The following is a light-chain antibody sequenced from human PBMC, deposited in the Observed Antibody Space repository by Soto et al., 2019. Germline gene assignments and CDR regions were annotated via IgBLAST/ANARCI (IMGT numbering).Light chain of an antibody. CDR1: QSIGSN. V-gene: IGKV3-15*01. J-gene: IGKJ4*01. CDR3: QQYNNWPLT. CDR2: AAS. Sequence: EIVMTQSPATLSVSPGERATLSCRASQSIGSNLAWYQQKPGQAPRLLIYAASTRATGVPARFSGGLSGTEFTLNLSSLQSEDFAVYDCQQYNNWPLTFGGGTQVEI.